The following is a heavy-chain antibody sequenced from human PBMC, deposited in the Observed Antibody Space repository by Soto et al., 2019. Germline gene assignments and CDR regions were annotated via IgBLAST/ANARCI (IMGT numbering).Heavy chain of an antibody. J-gene: IGHJ4*02. CDR3: ASGLRASRFDY. V-gene: IGHV3-74*01. CDR2: INSDGSGT. Sequence: GGSLSLSCVASGFTFSTYWMHWVRQAPGKGLEWVSRINSDGSGTTYADSVKGRFTISRDNAKNTLYLQMNSLRVEDTAVYYCASGLRASRFDYWGQRTLVTVSS. CDR1: GFTFSTYW.